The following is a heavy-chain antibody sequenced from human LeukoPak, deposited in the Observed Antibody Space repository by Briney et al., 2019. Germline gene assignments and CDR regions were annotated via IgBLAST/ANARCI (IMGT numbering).Heavy chain of an antibody. V-gene: IGHV4-4*07. CDR1: GGSTNSYY. CDR2: IYTSGST. J-gene: IGHJ4*02. CDR3: AREGRRVNWNGGDFDY. D-gene: IGHD1-1*01. Sequence: SETLSLTCTVSGGSTNSYYWSWIRQPAGKGLEWIGRIYTSGSTNYNPSLKSRVTMSVDTSKNQFSLKLSSVTAADTAVYYCAREGRRVNWNGGDFDYWGQGTLVTVSS.